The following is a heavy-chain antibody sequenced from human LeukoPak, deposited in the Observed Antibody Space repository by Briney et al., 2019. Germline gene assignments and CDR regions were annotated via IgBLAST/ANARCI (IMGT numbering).Heavy chain of an antibody. J-gene: IGHJ4*02. CDR2: ITGTGGST. D-gene: IGHD6-19*01. Sequence: GGSLRLSCAASGFSLSTYGVSWVRQPPGKGLEWVSGITGTGGSTYYADSVKGRFTVSRDTSKNTLYLRMNSLRAEDTAIYYCAKDHGTAVAGFYYWGQGTLVTVSS. CDR3: AKDHGTAVAGFYY. CDR1: GFSLSTYG. V-gene: IGHV3-23*01.